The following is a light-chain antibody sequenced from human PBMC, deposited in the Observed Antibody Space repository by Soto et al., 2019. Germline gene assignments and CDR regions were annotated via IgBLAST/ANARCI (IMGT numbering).Light chain of an antibody. V-gene: IGLV2-23*01. J-gene: IGLJ1*01. CDR2: EGS. CDR1: SSDVGNYNL. CDR3: CSYARGSTYV. Sequence: QSVLTQPACVSGSPGQSITISCTGTSSDVGNYNLVSWYQQHPGKAPKLMIYEGSKRPSGVSNRFSGSKSDNTASLTISGLQAEDEAHYYCCSYARGSTYVFGTGTKLTVL.